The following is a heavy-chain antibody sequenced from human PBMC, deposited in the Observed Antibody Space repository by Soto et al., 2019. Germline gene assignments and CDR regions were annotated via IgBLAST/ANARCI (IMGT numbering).Heavy chain of an antibody. V-gene: IGHV1-3*04. D-gene: IGHD2-2*01. Sequence: QVQLVQSGAEVKQPGASVKISCKTSGYTFNTYAMHWVRQAPGQRLESMGWINTGNGDTEYSQKFQGRVTFTRDTSANTAYMVLNNLRSKDTALYYCARPLGYCTTTTCYAEGGWFDPWGQGTLVTVSS. CDR2: INTGNGDT. CDR3: ARPLGYCTTTTCYAEGGWFDP. CDR1: GYTFNTYA. J-gene: IGHJ5*02.